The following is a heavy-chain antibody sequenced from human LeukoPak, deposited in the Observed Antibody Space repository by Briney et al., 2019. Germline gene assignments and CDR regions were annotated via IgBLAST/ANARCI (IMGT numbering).Heavy chain of an antibody. V-gene: IGHV3-23*01. CDR2: LSGSGGST. CDR1: GFNFTRHA. Sequence: GGSLRLSCAASGFNFTRHAMGWVRQAPGKGLEWVSALSGSGGSTYYAGSVKGRFTISRDNSKTTLYLQMNSLRADDTAVYYCAKGGPTGSNYFDFWGQGTLVTVSS. J-gene: IGHJ4*02. D-gene: IGHD1-26*01. CDR3: AKGGPTGSNYFDF.